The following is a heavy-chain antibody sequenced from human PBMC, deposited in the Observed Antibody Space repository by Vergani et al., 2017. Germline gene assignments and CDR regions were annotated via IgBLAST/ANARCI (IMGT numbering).Heavy chain of an antibody. CDR3: AGVGSPGIVDY. D-gene: IGHD1-14*01. Sequence: QVQLQESGPGLVKPSETLSLTCTVSGGSISSYYWSWIRQPPGKGLEWIGYIYYSGSTNYNPSLKSRGTISVDTSKNQFSLKLSSVTAADTAVYYCAGVGSPGIVDYWGQGTLVTVSS. V-gene: IGHV4-59*01. CDR2: IYYSGST. CDR1: GGSISSYY. J-gene: IGHJ4*02.